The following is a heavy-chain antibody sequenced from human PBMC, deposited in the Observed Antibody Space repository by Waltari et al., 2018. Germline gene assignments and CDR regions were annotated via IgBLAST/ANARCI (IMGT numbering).Heavy chain of an antibody. CDR1: GFAFSTYW. D-gene: IGHD3-22*01. CDR2: IKKDGSEK. Sequence: EVQLVESGGGLVQSGGSLRLSCAASGFAFSTYWMTWVRQAPGKGLEGVGNIKKDGSEKHYVDSVKGRFTISRDNAKNSLYLQMNSLRAEDTAVYYCTRDDDNFDYWGQGTLVTVSS. J-gene: IGHJ4*02. V-gene: IGHV3-7*01. CDR3: TRDDDNFDY.